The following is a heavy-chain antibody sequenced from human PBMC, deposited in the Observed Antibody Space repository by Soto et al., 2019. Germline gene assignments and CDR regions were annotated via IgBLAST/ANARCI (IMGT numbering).Heavy chain of an antibody. J-gene: IGHJ6*02. CDR1: GGSFSGYY. D-gene: IGHD3-16*01. Sequence: SETLSLTCAVYGGSFSGYYWSWIRQPPGKGLEWIGEINHSGSTNYNPSLKSRVTISVDTSKNQFSLKLSSVTAADTAVYYCARVRFLVITFGGVPYYYYGMDVWGQGTTGT. V-gene: IGHV4-34*01. CDR2: INHSGST. CDR3: ARVRFLVITFGGVPYYYYGMDV.